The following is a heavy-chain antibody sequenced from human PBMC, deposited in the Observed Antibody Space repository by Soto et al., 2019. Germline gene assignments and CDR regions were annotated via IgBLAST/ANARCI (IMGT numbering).Heavy chain of an antibody. CDR3: ARDRDSHLGWFGESSPSFDP. D-gene: IGHD3-10*01. CDR1: GGTFSSYA. Sequence: GASVKVSCKASGGTFSSYAISWVRQAPGQGLEWMGGIIPIFGTANYAQKFQGRVTITADESTSTAYMELSSLRSEDTAVYYCARDRDSHLGWFGESSPSFDPWCQGTRVTVSS. V-gene: IGHV1-69*13. J-gene: IGHJ5*02. CDR2: IIPIFGTA.